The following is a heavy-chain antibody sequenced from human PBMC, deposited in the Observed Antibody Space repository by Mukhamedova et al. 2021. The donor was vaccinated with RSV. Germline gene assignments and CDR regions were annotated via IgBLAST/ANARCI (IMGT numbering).Heavy chain of an antibody. J-gene: IGHJ4*02. CDR3: ARGRDY. Sequence: VRQAPGKGLEWVAVISYDGSNKYYADSVKGRFTISRDNSKNTLYLQMNSLRAEDTAVYYCARGRDYWGQGTLVTVSS. CDR2: ISYDGSNK. V-gene: IGHV3-30*03.